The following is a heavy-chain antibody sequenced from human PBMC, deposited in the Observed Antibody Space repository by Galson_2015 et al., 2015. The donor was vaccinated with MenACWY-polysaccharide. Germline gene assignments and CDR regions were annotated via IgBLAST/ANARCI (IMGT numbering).Heavy chain of an antibody. CDR3: AREVRVEY. Sequence: SLRLSCAASGFTFSSSWMIWVRQAPGKGLEWVANIKEDGSQTYYMGSVTGRFTISRDNAKNSLYLQMNSLRAEDTAVYYCAREVRVEYWGQGTLVTVSS. CDR1: GFTFSSSW. CDR2: IKEDGSQT. J-gene: IGHJ4*02. V-gene: IGHV3-7*01. D-gene: IGHD5-24*01.